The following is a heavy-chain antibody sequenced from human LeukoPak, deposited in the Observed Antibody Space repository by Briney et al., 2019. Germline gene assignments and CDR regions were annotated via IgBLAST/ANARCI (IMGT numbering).Heavy chain of an antibody. D-gene: IGHD4-17*01. CDR2: IKQDGSEK. CDR3: ASIDYADYYYGMDV. CDR1: GFTFSSYW. V-gene: IGHV3-7*01. J-gene: IGHJ6*02. Sequence: SGGSLRLSCAASGFTFSSYWMSWVRQAPGKGLEWVANIKQDGSEKYYVDSVKGRFTISRDNAKNSLYLQMNSLRAEDTAVYYCASIDYADYYYGMDVWGQGTTVTVSS.